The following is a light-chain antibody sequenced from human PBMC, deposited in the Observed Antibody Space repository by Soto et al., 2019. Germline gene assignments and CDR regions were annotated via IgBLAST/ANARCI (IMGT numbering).Light chain of an antibody. CDR2: GAS. J-gene: IGKJ2*01. CDR3: QQYGSSST. CDR1: QTVSSTY. Sequence: EIVLTQSPGTLSLSPGGRATLSCRASQTVSSTYLAWYQHKPGQAPRLLIYGASNRATGIPDRFSGSGSGTDFTLTINGLEPEDFAVYYCQQYGSSSTFGQGTKLEIK. V-gene: IGKV3-20*01.